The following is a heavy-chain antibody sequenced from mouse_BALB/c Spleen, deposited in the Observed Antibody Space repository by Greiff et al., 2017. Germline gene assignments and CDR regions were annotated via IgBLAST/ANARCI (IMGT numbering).Heavy chain of an antibody. CDR2: IWSDGST. CDR3: ARHEGGNSHAMDY. V-gene: IGHV2-6-2*01. D-gene: IGHD2-1*01. J-gene: IGHJ4*01. Sequence: VQLQESGPDLVAPSQSLSITCTVSGFSLTSYGVHWVRQPPGKGLEWLVVIWSDGSTTYNSALKSRLSISKDNSKSQVFLKMNSLQTDDTAMYYCARHEGGNSHAMDYWGQGTSVTVSS. CDR1: GFSLTSYG.